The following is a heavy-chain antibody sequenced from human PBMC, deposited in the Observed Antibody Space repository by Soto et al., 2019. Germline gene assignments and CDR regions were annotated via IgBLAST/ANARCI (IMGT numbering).Heavy chain of an antibody. Sequence: TSETLSLTCAVYGGSFSGYYWSWIRQTPGKGLEWIGDINYSGSTNYKPSLKSRVTISVDTSKNQFSLKVSPATAADTAVYYCARHSNRNYGLYYFDYWGLGALVTVSS. CDR2: INYSGST. V-gene: IGHV4-59*08. D-gene: IGHD4-4*01. CDR3: ARHSNRNYGLYYFDY. CDR1: GGSFSGYY. J-gene: IGHJ4*02.